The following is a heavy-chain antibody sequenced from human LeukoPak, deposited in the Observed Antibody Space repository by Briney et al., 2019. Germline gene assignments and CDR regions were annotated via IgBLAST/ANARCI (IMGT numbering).Heavy chain of an antibody. V-gene: IGHV3-7*03. CDR2: INQDGSEK. D-gene: IGHD3-10*01. J-gene: IGHJ4*02. Sequence: GGSLRLSCAASGYTFSSYWMSWFRQPPGKGLEWVADINQDGSEKYYVDSVKGRFTISRDNAKNSLYLQMNSLIPEDTALYYCAKDLLIRGLITTFDYWSQGTLVTVSS. CDR1: GYTFSSYW. CDR3: AKDLLIRGLITTFDY.